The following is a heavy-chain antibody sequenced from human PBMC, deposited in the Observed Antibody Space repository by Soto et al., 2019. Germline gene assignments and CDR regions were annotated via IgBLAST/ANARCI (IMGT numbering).Heavy chain of an antibody. V-gene: IGHV3-73*01. CDR1: GSTFSGSA. J-gene: IGHJ6*02. CDR2: IRSKANSYAT. CDR3: TRGDYGGKKGYYYYYYGMDV. Sequence: PGGSLRLSCAASGSTFSGSAMHWVRQASGKGLEWVGRIRSKANSYATAYAASVKGRFTISRDDSKNTAYLQMNSLKTEDTAVYYCTRGDYGGKKGYYYYYYGMDVWGQGTTVTVSS. D-gene: IGHD4-17*01.